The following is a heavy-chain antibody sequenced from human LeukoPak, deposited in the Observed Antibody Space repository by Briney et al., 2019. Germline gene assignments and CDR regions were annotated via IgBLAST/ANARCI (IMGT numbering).Heavy chain of an antibody. CDR3: ARTRLGELSFLVY. V-gene: IGHV4-34*01. Sequence: SETLSLTCAVYGGSFCGYYWSWIRQPPGKGLEWIGEINHSGSTNYNPSLKSRVTISVDTSKNQFSLKLSSVTAADTAVYYCARTRLGELSFLVYWGQGTLVTVSS. D-gene: IGHD3-16*02. J-gene: IGHJ4*02. CDR2: INHSGST. CDR1: GGSFCGYY.